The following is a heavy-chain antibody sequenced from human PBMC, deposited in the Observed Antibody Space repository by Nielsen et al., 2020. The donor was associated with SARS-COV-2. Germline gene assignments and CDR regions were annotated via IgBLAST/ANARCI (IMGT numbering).Heavy chain of an antibody. CDR2: ISWNSGSI. CDR1: GFTVSSNY. J-gene: IGHJ3*02. CDR3: AKLPRIAAAGVHDAFDI. V-gene: IGHV3-9*01. Sequence: GGSLRLSCAASGFTVSSNYMSWVRQAPGKGLEWVSGISWNSGSIGYADSVKGRFTISRDNAKNSLYLQMNSLRAEDTALYYCAKLPRIAAAGVHDAFDIWGQGTMVTVSS. D-gene: IGHD6-13*01.